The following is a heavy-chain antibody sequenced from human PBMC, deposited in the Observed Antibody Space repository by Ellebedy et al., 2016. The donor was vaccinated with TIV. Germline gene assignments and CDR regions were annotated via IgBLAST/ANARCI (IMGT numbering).Heavy chain of an antibody. V-gene: IGHV1-69*04. CDR2: MDPRLGTV. J-gene: IGHJ4*02. Sequence: AASVKVSCKASGYTFRSYEIHWVRQAPGQELEWMGRMDPRLGTVRYAQKFQGRVTVTADKSTSTAYIELNNLRSDDTAVYYCARWDGYDEKFQGPFDRWGQGSLVTVSS. CDR1: GYTFRSYE. CDR3: ARWDGYDEKFQGPFDR. D-gene: IGHD5-24*01.